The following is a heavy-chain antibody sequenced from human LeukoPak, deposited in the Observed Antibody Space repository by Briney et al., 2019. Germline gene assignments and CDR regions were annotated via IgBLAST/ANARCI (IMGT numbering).Heavy chain of an antibody. D-gene: IGHD6-19*01. V-gene: IGHV4-4*09. Sequence: SETLSLTCSVSGASISNYYWSWIRQPPGKGLEWIGYILSTGTTNYNPSLKSRVAILVDTSKNQFSLRLNSVTAADTAVYYCARRRDTSGWLDHWGQGTLVTVSS. CDR2: ILSTGTT. CDR3: ARRRDTSGWLDH. J-gene: IGHJ5*02. CDR1: GASISNYY.